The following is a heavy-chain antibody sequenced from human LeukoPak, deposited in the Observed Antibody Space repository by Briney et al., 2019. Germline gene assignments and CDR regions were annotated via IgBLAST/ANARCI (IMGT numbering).Heavy chain of an antibody. D-gene: IGHD3-9*01. CDR2: ISSNSGSI. V-gene: IGHV3-11*01. CDR1: GFTFGDYD. CDR3: ARWGYFDWLIDH. J-gene: IGHJ4*02. Sequence: GGSLRLSCAASGFTFGDYDMHWIRQAPGKGLEWVSGISSNSGSIYYADSVKGRFTISRDNAKNSLYLQMNSLRAEDTALYYCARWGYFDWLIDHWGQGTLVPVSS.